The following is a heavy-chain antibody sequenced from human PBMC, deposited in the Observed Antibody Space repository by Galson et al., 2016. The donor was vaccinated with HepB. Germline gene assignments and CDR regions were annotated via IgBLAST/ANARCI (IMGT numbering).Heavy chain of an antibody. Sequence: SVKVSCKASGGSFSSFAIDWVRQVPGQGLEWIGGIIPIFGKSTLAQKFQGRVTISAAESTRTVDLELSSLSSQDTAMYYCVREPIGSGSSADKGYDGGVDIWGQGTFVTVSA. V-gene: IGHV1-69*13. CDR1: GGSFSSFA. CDR2: IIPIFGKS. CDR3: VREPIGSGSSADKGYDGGVDI. J-gene: IGHJ3*02. D-gene: IGHD3-22*01.